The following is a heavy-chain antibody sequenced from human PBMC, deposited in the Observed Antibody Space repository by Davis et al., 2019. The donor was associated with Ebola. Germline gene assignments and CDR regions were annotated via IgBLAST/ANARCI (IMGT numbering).Heavy chain of an antibody. D-gene: IGHD2-15*01. V-gene: IGHV1-2*06. CDR2: INPNSGGT. CDR3: AREGYCSGGSCYHFDY. Sequence: ASVKVSCKASGYTFTGYYMHWVRQAPGQGLEWMGRINPNSGGTNYAQKFQGRVTMTRDTSIITAYMELSRLRSDDTAVYYCAREGYCSGGSCYHFDYWGQGTLVTVSS. CDR1: GYTFTGYY. J-gene: IGHJ4*02.